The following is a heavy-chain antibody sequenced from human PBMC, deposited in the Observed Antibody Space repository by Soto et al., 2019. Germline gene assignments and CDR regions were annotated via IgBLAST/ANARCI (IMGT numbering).Heavy chain of an antibody. CDR1: GGTFSSYA. D-gene: IGHD2-2*01. CDR3: AGRYCSSTSCPTAAGYYYYYGIDV. CDR2: IIPIFGTA. V-gene: IGHV1-69*01. J-gene: IGHJ6*02. Sequence: QVQLVQSGAEVKKPGSSVKVSCKASGGTFSSYAISWVRQAPGQGLEWMGGIIPIFGTANYAQKFQGRVTITADESTSTAYMELSSLRSEDTAVYYCAGRYCSSTSCPTAAGYYYYYGIDVWGQGTTVTVSS.